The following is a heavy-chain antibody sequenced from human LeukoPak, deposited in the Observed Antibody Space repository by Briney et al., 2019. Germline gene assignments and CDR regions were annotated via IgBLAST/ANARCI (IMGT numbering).Heavy chain of an antibody. CDR3: ARDGEMATIYDY. V-gene: IGHV1-69*01. D-gene: IGHD5-24*01. CDR1: GGTFSSYA. CDR2: IVPIFGTA. Sequence: SVKVSCKASGGTFSSYAISWVRQAPGQGLEWMGGIVPIFGTANYAQKFQGRVTITADESTSTAYMELSSLRSEDTAVYYCARDGEMATIYDYWGQGTLVTVSS. J-gene: IGHJ4*02.